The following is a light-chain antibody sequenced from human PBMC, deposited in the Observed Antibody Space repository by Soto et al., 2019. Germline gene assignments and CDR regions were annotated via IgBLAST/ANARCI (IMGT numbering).Light chain of an antibody. V-gene: IGKV1-5*01. Sequence: DIQMTQSPSSLSASVGARVTITCQASQDISNYLNWYQQKPGKAPKLLIYDASNLQSGVPSRFSGSVSGTEFTLTISSLQPDDFATYYCQQYKSYSPITFGQGTRLEIK. CDR1: QDISNY. CDR2: DAS. J-gene: IGKJ5*01. CDR3: QQYKSYSPIT.